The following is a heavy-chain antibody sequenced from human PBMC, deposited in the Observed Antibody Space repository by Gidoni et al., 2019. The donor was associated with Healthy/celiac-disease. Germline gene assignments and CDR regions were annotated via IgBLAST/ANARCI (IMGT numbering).Heavy chain of an antibody. CDR3: ARPHSSSWYRGPSFDY. J-gene: IGHJ4*02. Sequence: EVQLVESGGGLVKPGGSLRLSCAASGFTFSSYSMNWFRQAPGKGLEWVSSISSSSSYIYYADSVKGRFTISRDNAKNSLYLQMNSLRAEDTAVYYCARPHSSSWYRGPSFDYWGQGTLVTVSS. V-gene: IGHV3-21*01. CDR2: ISSSSSYI. CDR1: GFTFSSYS. D-gene: IGHD6-13*01.